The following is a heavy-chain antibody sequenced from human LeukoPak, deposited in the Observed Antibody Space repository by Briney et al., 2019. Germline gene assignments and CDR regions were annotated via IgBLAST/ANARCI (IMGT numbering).Heavy chain of an antibody. V-gene: IGHV3-7*05. CDR2: IKQDGSEK. CDR1: GFTFSNYW. CDR3: ARNRTDYRYFDL. Sequence: TGGSLRLSCAASGFTFSNYWMSWVRQAPGKGLERVANIKQDGSEKYYVDSVKGRFTISRDNAKNSLYLQMSSLRAEDTAVYYCARNRTDYRYFDLWGRGTLVNVSS. J-gene: IGHJ2*01.